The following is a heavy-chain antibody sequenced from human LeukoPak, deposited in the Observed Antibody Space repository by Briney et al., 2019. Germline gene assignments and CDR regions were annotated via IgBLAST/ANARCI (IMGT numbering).Heavy chain of an antibody. D-gene: IGHD6-6*01. CDR3: AGEPYSSSSSSDY. V-gene: IGHV4-34*01. CDR1: GGSFSGYY. J-gene: IGHJ4*02. Sequence: PSETLSLTCAVYGGSFSGYYWSWIRQPPGKGLEWIGEINHSGSTNYNPSLKSRVTISVDTSKNQFSLKLSSVTAADTAVYYCAGEPYSSSSSSDYWGQGTLVTVSS. CDR2: INHSGST.